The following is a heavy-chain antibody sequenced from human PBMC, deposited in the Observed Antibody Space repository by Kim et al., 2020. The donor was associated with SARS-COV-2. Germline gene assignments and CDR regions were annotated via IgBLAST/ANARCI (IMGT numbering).Heavy chain of an antibody. D-gene: IGHD6-13*01. Sequence: GGSLRLSCVSSGFTFSTHGMYWVRQGPAKGLEWVVYIWYDGSNEDYGDSVRGRFTISRDNSKRTVYLEMNSLRVDDTAVYYCAKGVAAAGYYGLDVWGQG. CDR3: AKGVAAAGYYGLDV. CDR1: GFTFSTHG. J-gene: IGHJ6*02. V-gene: IGHV3-30*02. CDR2: IWYDGSNE.